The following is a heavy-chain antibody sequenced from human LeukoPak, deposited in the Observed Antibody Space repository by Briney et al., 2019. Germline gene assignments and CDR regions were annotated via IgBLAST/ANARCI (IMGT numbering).Heavy chain of an antibody. CDR1: GFTVGSNY. D-gene: IGHD2-2*01. Sequence: GGSRRLSCAASGFTVGSNYMSWVRQAPGKGLEWVSVIYSGGSTYYADSVKGRFTISRDNSKNTLYLQMNSLRAEDTAVYYCAREGRYCSSTSCFVAFDYWGQGTLVTVSS. J-gene: IGHJ4*02. CDR3: AREGRYCSSTSCFVAFDY. V-gene: IGHV3-66*02. CDR2: IYSGGST.